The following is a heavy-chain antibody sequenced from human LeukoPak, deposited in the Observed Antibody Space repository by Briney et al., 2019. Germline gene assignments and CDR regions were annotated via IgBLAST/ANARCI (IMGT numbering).Heavy chain of an antibody. V-gene: IGHV3-21*01. Sequence: PGGSLRLSCAASGFTFSNYSMNRVRQAPGKGLEWVSSISSTSTYISYANSVKGRFTISRGNAKNSVSLQMDSLRAEDTALYYCARGTPNGDYIFDYWGQGTLVTVSS. D-gene: IGHD4-17*01. J-gene: IGHJ4*02. CDR1: GFTFSNYS. CDR2: ISSTSTYI. CDR3: ARGTPNGDYIFDY.